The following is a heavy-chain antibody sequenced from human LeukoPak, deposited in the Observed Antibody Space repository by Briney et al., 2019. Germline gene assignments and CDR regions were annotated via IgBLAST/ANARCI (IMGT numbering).Heavy chain of an antibody. J-gene: IGHJ5*02. CDR2: ISGSGGST. V-gene: IGHV3-23*01. CDR1: GFTLSSYS. CDR3: AKDSRSTSCCNWFDP. D-gene: IGHD2-2*01. Sequence: AGGSLRLSCAASGFTLSSYSMNWVRQAPGKGLECVSAISGSGGSTYYADSVRGRFTISRDNSKNTQYLQMNSLRDDDTAVYYCAKDSRSTSCCNWFDPWGQGTLVTVSS.